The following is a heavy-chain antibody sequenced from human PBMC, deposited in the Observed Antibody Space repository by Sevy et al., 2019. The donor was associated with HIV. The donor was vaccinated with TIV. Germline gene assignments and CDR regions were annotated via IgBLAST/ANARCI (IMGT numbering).Heavy chain of an antibody. CDR3: AGGDTTMITDLDY. Sequence: GGSLRLSCAASGLTLTTTGMSWVRQAPGKGLEWVAGVTSDGTTYYADSVRDRFTVSRDNSKNQLYLQLNSLGADDTAGFYCAGGDTTMITDLDYWGQGTLVTVSS. J-gene: IGHJ4*02. V-gene: IGHV3-23*01. CDR2: VTSDGTT. D-gene: IGHD3-16*01. CDR1: GLTLTTTG.